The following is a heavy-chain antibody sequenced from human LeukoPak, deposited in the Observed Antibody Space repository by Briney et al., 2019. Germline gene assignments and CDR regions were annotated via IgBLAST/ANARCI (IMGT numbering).Heavy chain of an antibody. CDR2: ISVYNGNT. Sequence: ASVKASCKPSGYTFTSYGISWVRQAPGQGLEWMGWISVYNGNTNYAQKFQGRVTMTTDTSTSTAYRELRRLRSDDTAVYYCARVFRWEHPYYFDYWGQGTLVTVSS. V-gene: IGHV1-18*01. D-gene: IGHD1-26*01. CDR3: ARVFRWEHPYYFDY. CDR1: GYTFTSYG. J-gene: IGHJ4*02.